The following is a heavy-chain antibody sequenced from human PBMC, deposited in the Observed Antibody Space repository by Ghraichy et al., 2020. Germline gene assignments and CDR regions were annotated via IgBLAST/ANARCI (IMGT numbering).Heavy chain of an antibody. CDR1: QFTFSSYK. Sequence: GGSLRLSCAASQFTFSSYKMNWVRQAPGKGLEWVASISSVGDKIYYADSLKGRFSISRDNGKNSVYLQMNSLRVEDTAVYYCARVIMGRGDCTSTRCLRFYYGMDVWGEGTTVTVSA. J-gene: IGHJ6*04. CDR2: ISSVGDKI. V-gene: IGHV3-21*06. CDR3: ARVIMGRGDCTSTRCLRFYYGMDV. D-gene: IGHD3-3*01.